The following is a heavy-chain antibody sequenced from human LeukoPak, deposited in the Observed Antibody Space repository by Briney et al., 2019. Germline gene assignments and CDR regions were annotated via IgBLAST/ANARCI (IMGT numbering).Heavy chain of an antibody. CDR3: ANSAAVGTFY. CDR2: ISGGGGSST. D-gene: IGHD6-13*01. Sequence: GGSLRLSCAASGFTFSSYAMSWVRQAPGKGREWVSGISGGGGSSTYYADSVKGRFTISRDTSKNTLYLQMNSLRAEDTAIYYCANSAAVGTFYWGQGTLVTVSS. CDR1: GFTFSSYA. J-gene: IGHJ4*02. V-gene: IGHV3-23*01.